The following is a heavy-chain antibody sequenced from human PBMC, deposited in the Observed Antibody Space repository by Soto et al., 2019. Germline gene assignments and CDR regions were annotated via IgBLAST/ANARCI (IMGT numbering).Heavy chain of an antibody. Sequence: EGSLRLSCAASGFTFSSYWMSWVRQAPGKGLEWVANIKQDGSEKYYVDSVKGRFTISRDNAKNSLYLQMNSLRAEDTAVYYCARDRLDDFWSGYSLYYYYGMDVWGQGTTVTVSS. V-gene: IGHV3-7*05. CDR2: IKQDGSEK. J-gene: IGHJ6*02. D-gene: IGHD3-3*01. CDR1: GFTFSSYW. CDR3: ARDRLDDFWSGYSLYYYYGMDV.